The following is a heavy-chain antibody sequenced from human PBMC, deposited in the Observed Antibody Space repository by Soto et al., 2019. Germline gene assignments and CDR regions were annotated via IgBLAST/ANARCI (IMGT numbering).Heavy chain of an antibody. J-gene: IGHJ3*02. V-gene: IGHV3-48*02. Sequence: GGSLRLPCAASGFTFSSYSMNWVRQAPGKGLEWVSYISSSSSTIYYADSVKGRFTISRDNAKNSLYLQMNSLRDEDTAVYYCARGLNYYDSSGYQDDAFDIWGQGTMVTVSS. D-gene: IGHD3-22*01. CDR2: ISSSSSTI. CDR3: ARGLNYYDSSGYQDDAFDI. CDR1: GFTFSSYS.